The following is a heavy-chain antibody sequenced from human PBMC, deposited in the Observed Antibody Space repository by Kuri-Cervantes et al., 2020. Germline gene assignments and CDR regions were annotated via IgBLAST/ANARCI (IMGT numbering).Heavy chain of an antibody. D-gene: IGHD3-10*01. CDR2: IYHSGST. Sequence: SCAVSGYSISSGYYWGWIRQPPGKGLEWIGSIYHSGSTYYNPSLKSRVTISVDTSKNQFSLKLSSVTAADTAVYYCARYWFRGYFQHWGQGTLVTVSS. J-gene: IGHJ1*01. CDR1: GYSISSGYY. CDR3: ARYWFRGYFQH. V-gene: IGHV4-38-2*01.